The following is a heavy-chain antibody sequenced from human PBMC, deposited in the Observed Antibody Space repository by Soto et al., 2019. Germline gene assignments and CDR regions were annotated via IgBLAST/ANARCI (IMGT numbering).Heavy chain of an antibody. J-gene: IGHJ4*02. CDR3: ARGPHYSESGSPSWSTSD. Sequence: QVQLVQSGAEVKKPGASVKVSCKASGYTFSSYGVSWVRQAPGQGLEWMGWISPYDGNTNYAQKLQGRVTMTTDTSTSTVFMELRSLRSDDTAVYYCARGPHYSESGSPSWSTSDWGQGTLVTFCS. D-gene: IGHD3-10*01. CDR1: GYTFSSYG. V-gene: IGHV1-18*04. CDR2: ISPYDGNT.